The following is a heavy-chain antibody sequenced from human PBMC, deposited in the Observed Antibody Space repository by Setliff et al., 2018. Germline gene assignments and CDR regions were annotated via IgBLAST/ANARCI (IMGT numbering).Heavy chain of an antibody. CDR2: ISGSGGST. J-gene: IGHJ4*02. V-gene: IGHV3-23*01. CDR1: GFTFSNYW. Sequence: GGSLRLSCAASGFTFSNYWMSWVRQAPGKGLEWVSAISGSGGSTYYADSVKGRFTISRDNSKNTLYLQMNSLRAEDTAVYYCAKPQRYYYDTAAIDYWGQGTLVTVSS. CDR3: AKPQRYYYDTAAIDY. D-gene: IGHD3-22*01.